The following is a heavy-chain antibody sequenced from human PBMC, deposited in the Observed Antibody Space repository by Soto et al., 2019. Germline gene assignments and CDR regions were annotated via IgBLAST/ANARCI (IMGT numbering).Heavy chain of an antibody. Sequence: QVQLVESGGGVVQPGRSLRLSCAASGFTFSSYGMHWVRQAPGKGLEWVAVIWYDGSNKYYADSVKGRFTISRDNSKNTLYLQMNSLRAEDTAVYYCARAPPSRPQLTTIFGVVIGRGRYFDLWGRGTLVTVSS. CDR2: IWYDGSNK. V-gene: IGHV3-33*01. D-gene: IGHD3-3*01. CDR1: GFTFSSYG. CDR3: ARAPPSRPQLTTIFGVVIGRGRYFDL. J-gene: IGHJ2*01.